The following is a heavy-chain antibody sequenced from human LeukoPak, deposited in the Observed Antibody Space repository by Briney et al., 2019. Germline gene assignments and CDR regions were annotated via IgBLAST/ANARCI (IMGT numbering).Heavy chain of an antibody. D-gene: IGHD3-3*01. Sequence: AGGSLRLSCVASGFTFGKYWMSWVRQAPGKGLEWVANIKLDGNEKNYVDSVKGRFTISRDNTKNSLYLQMNSLRAEDTAVFYCARDQYDTWSRRGNFDSWGQETLVIVSS. CDR3: ARDQYDTWSRRGNFDS. J-gene: IGHJ4*02. CDR2: IKLDGNEK. CDR1: GFTFGKYW. V-gene: IGHV3-7*03.